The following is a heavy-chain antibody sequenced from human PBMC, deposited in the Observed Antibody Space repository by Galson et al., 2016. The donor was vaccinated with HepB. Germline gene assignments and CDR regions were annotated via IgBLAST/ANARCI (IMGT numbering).Heavy chain of an antibody. CDR1: GGSVSSPTW. V-gene: IGHV4-4*02. D-gene: IGHD2/OR15-2a*01. J-gene: IGHJ4*02. Sequence: ETLSLTCRVSGGSVSSPTWWTWVRQSPGKGLEWIGSLYHDGTTYYNPSLKSRVTISVDTSRNQFSLKLSSVTAADTAVYYCADSFEQYFDSWGRGTLVTVSS. CDR3: ADSFEQYFDS. CDR2: LYHDGTT.